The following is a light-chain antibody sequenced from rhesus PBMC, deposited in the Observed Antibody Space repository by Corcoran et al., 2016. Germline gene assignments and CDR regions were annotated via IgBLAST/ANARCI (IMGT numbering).Light chain of an antibody. J-gene: IGKJ4*01. CDR1: QRVNSN. V-gene: IGKV3-35*01. Sequence: EIIMTQSPATLSLSPGERATLSCRASQRVNSNLAWYQQKPGQGPRLLIYEASNRSTGIPDRFSGSGSGTDFTLSIRSLGPEDVGVYYCQQSSNMLTFGGGTKVELK. CDR2: EAS. CDR3: QQSSNMLT.